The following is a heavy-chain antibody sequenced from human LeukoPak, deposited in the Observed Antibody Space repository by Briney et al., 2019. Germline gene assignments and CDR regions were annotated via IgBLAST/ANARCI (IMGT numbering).Heavy chain of an antibody. CDR1: GVSISSIGSY. CDR2: ISYTGNT. Sequence: SETLSLTCSVSGVSISSIGSYWSWIRQHPGKGLEWIGFISYTGNTYHNLSLRGRVTISADPSMNQFSLKLASVAAADTAVYFCATRPPGAQRYVPYFDFWGQGTLVTVSS. J-gene: IGHJ4*02. V-gene: IGHV4-31*03. D-gene: IGHD2-8*02. CDR3: ATRPPGAQRYVPYFDF.